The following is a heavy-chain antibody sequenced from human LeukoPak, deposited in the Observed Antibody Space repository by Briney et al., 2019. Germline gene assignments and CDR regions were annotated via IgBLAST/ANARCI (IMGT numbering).Heavy chain of an antibody. J-gene: IGHJ5*02. CDR3: ARVLEWEPPPGFDP. V-gene: IGHV1-8*01. CDR1: GYTFTSYD. CDR2: MNPNSGNT. D-gene: IGHD1-26*01. Sequence: ASVKVSCKASGYTFTSYDINWVRQATGQGLEWMGWMNPNSGNTGYAQKFQGRVTMTRNTSISTAYMELSSLRSEDTAVYYCARVLEWEPPPGFDPWGQGTLVTVSS.